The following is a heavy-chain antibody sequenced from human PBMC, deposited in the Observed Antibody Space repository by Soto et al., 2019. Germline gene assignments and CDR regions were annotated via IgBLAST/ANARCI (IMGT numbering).Heavy chain of an antibody. CDR2: ISYDGSNK. D-gene: IGHD6-19*01. CDR3: AQGGLYSSEPRFDY. CDR1: GFSISSCA. V-gene: IGHV3-30-3*02. Sequence: RPRRVSRPASGFSISSCATHCVRQAPGKGLEWVAVISYDGSNKYYADSVKGRFTISRDNSRNTLYLQMNSLRAEDTAVYYCAQGGLYSSEPRFDYWGQGALVTDPS. J-gene: IGHJ4*02.